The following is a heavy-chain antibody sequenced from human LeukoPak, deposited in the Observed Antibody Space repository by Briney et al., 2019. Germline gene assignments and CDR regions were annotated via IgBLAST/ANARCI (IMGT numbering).Heavy chain of an antibody. CDR2: ISWNSGSI. V-gene: IGHV3-9*01. CDR1: GFTFDDYA. Sequence: PGRSLRLSCAASGFTFDDYAMHWVRQAPGKGLEWVSGISWNSGSIGYADSVKGRFTISRDNAKNSLYLQMNSLRAEDTALYYCAKSGDHERPVFDYWGQGTLVTVSS. D-gene: IGHD4-17*01. CDR3: AKSGDHERPVFDY. J-gene: IGHJ4*02.